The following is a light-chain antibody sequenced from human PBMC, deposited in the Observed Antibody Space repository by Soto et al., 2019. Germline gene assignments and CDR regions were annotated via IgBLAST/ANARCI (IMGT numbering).Light chain of an antibody. V-gene: IGKV3-20*01. J-gene: IGKJ4*01. CDR3: QQYDSSPLT. Sequence: EIVLTQSPGTLSLSPGERATLSCRASQSVSSDYLAWYQQKPGQTPKVLIYRASSRATGIPDRFSGSGSGTDFTLTISRLEPEDFAVYYWQQYDSSPLTFGGGTKVEIK. CDR2: RAS. CDR1: QSVSSDY.